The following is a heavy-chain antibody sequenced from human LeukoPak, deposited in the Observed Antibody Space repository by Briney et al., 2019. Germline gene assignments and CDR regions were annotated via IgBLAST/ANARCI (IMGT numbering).Heavy chain of an antibody. CDR2: INPSGGST. J-gene: IGHJ4*02. V-gene: IGHV1-46*01. D-gene: IGHD3-9*01. CDR1: GYTFTSYY. Sequence: GASVKVSCKASGYTFTSYYMHWVRQAPGQGLEWMGIINPSGGSTSYAQKFQGRVTMTRDTSTSTVYMELSSLRSEDTAVYYCARGFYDILTGYSNRPLRYWGQGTLVTVSS. CDR3: ARGFYDILTGYSNRPLRY.